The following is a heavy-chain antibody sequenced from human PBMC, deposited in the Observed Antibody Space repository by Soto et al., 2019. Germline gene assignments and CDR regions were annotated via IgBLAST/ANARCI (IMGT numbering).Heavy chain of an antibody. Sequence: PVGSLRLSCTSSVFTFGDYAMSCVRHSPGKGLEWISFIRNKAYRGTTKYAASVRGRFTISRDDSKSIAYLQMNSLKTEDTAVYYCTRGDMALNHYWGQGTLVTVSS. CDR2: IRNKAYRGTT. J-gene: IGHJ4*02. D-gene: IGHD2-15*01. V-gene: IGHV3-49*04. CDR3: TRGDMALNHY. CDR1: VFTFGDYA.